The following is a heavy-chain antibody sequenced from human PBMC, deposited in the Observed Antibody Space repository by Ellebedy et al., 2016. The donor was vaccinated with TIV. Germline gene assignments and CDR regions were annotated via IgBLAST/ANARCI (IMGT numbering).Heavy chain of an antibody. CDR3: ARDLVTIFDPYYFDY. CDR1: GFTFSSYW. V-gene: IGHV3-7*03. Sequence: GESLKISCAASGFTFSSYWMSWVRQAPGKGLEWVANIKQAGSDTFYVDSVEGRFTISRDNAKNSLYLQMNSLRAEDTAVYYCARDLVTIFDPYYFDYWGQGTLVIVSS. J-gene: IGHJ4*02. D-gene: IGHD3-3*01. CDR2: IKQAGSDT.